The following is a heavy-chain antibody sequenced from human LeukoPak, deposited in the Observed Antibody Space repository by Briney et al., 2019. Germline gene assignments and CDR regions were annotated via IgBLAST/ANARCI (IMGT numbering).Heavy chain of an antibody. Sequence: SVKVSCKASGGTFSSYAIRWVRQAPGQGLEWMGRIIPILGIANYAQKFQGGVTMTTDTSTSTAYMELRSLRSDDTAVYYCARDLGISGWYPDDAFDIWGQGTMVTVSS. CDR3: ARDLGISGWYPDDAFDI. J-gene: IGHJ3*02. V-gene: IGHV1-69*04. CDR2: IIPILGIA. CDR1: GGTFSSYA. D-gene: IGHD6-19*01.